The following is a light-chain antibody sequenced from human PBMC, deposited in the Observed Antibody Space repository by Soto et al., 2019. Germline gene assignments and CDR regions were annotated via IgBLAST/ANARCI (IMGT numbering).Light chain of an antibody. V-gene: IGLV2-23*02. CDR1: SSDVGSYNL. CDR3: CSYAGSSTFYV. J-gene: IGLJ1*01. Sequence: SLLAQPSPLSGSPGQSITLSCPGTSSDVGSYNLVSWYQQHPGKAPKLMIYEVSKRPSGVSNRFSGSKSGNTASLTISGLQAEDEADYYCCSYAGSSTFYVFGTGTKVTVL. CDR2: EVS.